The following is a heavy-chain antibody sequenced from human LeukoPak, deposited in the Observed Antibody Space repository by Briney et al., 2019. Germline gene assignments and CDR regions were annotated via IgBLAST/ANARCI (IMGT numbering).Heavy chain of an antibody. CDR1: GGTFSSYA. D-gene: IGHD1-26*01. CDR2: IIPIFGTA. V-gene: IGHV1-69*05. Sequence: SVKVSCKASGGTFSSYAISWVRQAPGQGLEWMGRIIPIFGTANYAQKFQGRVTITTDESTSTAYMELSSLRSEDTAVYHCARRGPIEPHAFDIWGQGTMVTVSS. CDR3: ARRGPIEPHAFDI. J-gene: IGHJ3*02.